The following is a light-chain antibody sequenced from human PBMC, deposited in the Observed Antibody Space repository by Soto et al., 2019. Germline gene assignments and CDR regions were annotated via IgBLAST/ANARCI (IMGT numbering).Light chain of an antibody. J-gene: IGLJ3*02. CDR1: SGDVGGYNY. CDR3: SSYTDSSTGV. Sequence: QSVLTQPASVSGSPGQSITISCTGTSGDVGGYNYVSWYQQHSGKAPKLIIYEVTNRPSGVPNRFSGSKSGNVASLTISGLQAEDEADYYCSSYTDSSTGVFGGGTKLTVL. V-gene: IGLV2-14*01. CDR2: EVT.